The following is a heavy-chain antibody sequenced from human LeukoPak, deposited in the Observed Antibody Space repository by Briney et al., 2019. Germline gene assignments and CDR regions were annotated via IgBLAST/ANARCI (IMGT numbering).Heavy chain of an antibody. D-gene: IGHD3-3*01. J-gene: IGHJ4*02. CDR3: ATRGSDFWSGFDY. CDR1: GNTLRELS. V-gene: IGHV1-24*01. CDR2: FDPENAEI. Sequence: GASVKVGCKLSGNTLRELSIQWVRQAGGKGLEWMAGFDPENAEIVYAQKFQGRLTMTEDTSTNTAYMELTSLTSDDTALYYCATRGSDFWSGFDYWGQGTQVTVSS.